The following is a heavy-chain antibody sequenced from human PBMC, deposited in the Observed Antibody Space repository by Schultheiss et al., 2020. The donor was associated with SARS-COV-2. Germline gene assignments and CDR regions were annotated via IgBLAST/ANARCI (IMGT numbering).Heavy chain of an antibody. V-gene: IGHV4-34*01. J-gene: IGHJ4*02. CDR2: INHSGST. CDR1: GGSFSANY. Sequence: SETLSLTCAVYGGSFSANYWSWIRQPPGKGLEWIGEINHSGSTNYNPSLKSRVTISVDTSKNQFSLKLSSVTAADTAVYYCARGLGRLPSGGYWGQGTLVTVSS. CDR3: ARGLGRLPSGGY.